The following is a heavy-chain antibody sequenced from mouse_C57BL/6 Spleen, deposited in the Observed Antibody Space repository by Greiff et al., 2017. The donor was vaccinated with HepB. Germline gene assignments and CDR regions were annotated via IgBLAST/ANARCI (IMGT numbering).Heavy chain of an antibody. CDR3: ARYLEDYDDYYAMDY. V-gene: IGHV1-42*01. D-gene: IGHD2-4*01. Sequence: EVQLQQSGPELVKPGASVKISCKASGYSFTGYYMNWVKQSPEKSLEWIGEINPSTGGTTYNQKFKAKATLTVDKSSSTAYMQLKSLTSEDSAVYYCARYLEDYDDYYAMDYWGQGTSVTVSS. J-gene: IGHJ4*01. CDR1: GYSFTGYY. CDR2: INPSTGGT.